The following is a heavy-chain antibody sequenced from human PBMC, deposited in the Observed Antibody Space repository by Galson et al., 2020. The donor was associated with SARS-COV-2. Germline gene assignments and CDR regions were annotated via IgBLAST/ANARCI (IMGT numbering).Heavy chain of an antibody. CDR1: GGSISSYY. CDR3: ARIYDSSGYFLFYFDY. Sequence: ASETLSLTCTVSGGSISSYYWSWLRQPPGKGLEWIGYIYYSGSTNYNPSLKSRVTISVDTSKNQFSLKLSSVTAADTAVYYCARIYDSSGYFLFYFDYWGQGTLVTVSS. CDR2: IYYSGST. V-gene: IGHV4-59*01. D-gene: IGHD3-22*01. J-gene: IGHJ4*02.